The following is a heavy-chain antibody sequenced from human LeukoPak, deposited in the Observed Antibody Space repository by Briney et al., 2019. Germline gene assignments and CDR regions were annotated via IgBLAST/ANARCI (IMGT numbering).Heavy chain of an antibody. CDR3: ARDRVWGRYPWDFDI. CDR1: GGSISSGGYY. Sequence: PSETLSLTCTVSGGSISSGGYYWSWLRQHPGKGLEWIGYIYYSGSTYYNPSLKSRVTISVDTSKNQFSLKLSSVTAADTAVYYCARDRVWGRYPWDFDIWGQGTMVTVSS. D-gene: IGHD3-16*01. CDR2: IYYSGST. V-gene: IGHV4-31*03. J-gene: IGHJ3*02.